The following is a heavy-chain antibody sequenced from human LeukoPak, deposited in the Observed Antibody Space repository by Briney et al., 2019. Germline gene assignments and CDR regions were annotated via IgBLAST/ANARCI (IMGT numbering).Heavy chain of an antibody. CDR3: ARGGRGFDP. CDR1: GGSISSETYY. CDR2: IYSSGST. J-gene: IGHJ5*02. Sequence: PSQTLSLTCTVSGGSISSETYYWTWVRQPAGKGLEWIGRIYSSGSTSYNPSLKSRVTISVDTSKNQFSLELNSVTASDTAVYYCARGGRGFDPWGQGTLVTVPS. V-gene: IGHV4-61*02.